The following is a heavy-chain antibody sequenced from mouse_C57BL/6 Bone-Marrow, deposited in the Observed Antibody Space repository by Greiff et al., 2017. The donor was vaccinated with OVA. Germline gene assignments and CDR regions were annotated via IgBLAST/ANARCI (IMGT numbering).Heavy chain of an antibody. V-gene: IGHV1-64*01. D-gene: IGHD2-4*01. CDR2: IHPNSGST. CDR1: GYTFTSYW. Sequence: QVQLQQPGAELVKPGASVKLSCKASGYTFTSYWMHWVKQRPGQGLEWIGMIHPNSGSTNYNEKFKSKATLTVDKSSSTAYMQLSSLTSEDSAVYYCARWFMRLRRNYYAMDYWGQGTSVTVSS. J-gene: IGHJ4*01. CDR3: ARWFMRLRRNYYAMDY.